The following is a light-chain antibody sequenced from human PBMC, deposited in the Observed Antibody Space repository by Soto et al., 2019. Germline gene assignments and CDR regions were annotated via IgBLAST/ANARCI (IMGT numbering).Light chain of an antibody. J-gene: IGKJ1*01. CDR1: QSISSW. CDR2: AAS. Sequence: DIQMTQSPSTLSASVGDRVTITCRASQSISSWLAWYQQKPGKVPKLLIYAASTLQSGVPSRFSGSGSGTDFTLTISSLQPEDVATYYCQKYNSARWTFGQGTKVDI. CDR3: QKYNSARWT. V-gene: IGKV1-27*01.